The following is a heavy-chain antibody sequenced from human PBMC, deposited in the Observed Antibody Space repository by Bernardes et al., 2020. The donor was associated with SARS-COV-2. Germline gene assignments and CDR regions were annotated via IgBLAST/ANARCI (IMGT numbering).Heavy chain of an antibody. CDR1: GGSISRSYNY. D-gene: IGHD2-8*01. J-gene: IGHJ6*02. CDR2: IYYSGST. V-gene: IGHV4-39*01. CDR3: ARHIRTCTRGVCYTYYYYGLDV. Sequence: SETLSLTCTVSGGSISRSYNYWGWIRQPPWQGLEWIGSIYYSGSTDYNPSLKSRVTISVDKSKNQFSLKLSSVTAADTAVYYCARHIRTCTRGVCYTYYYYGLDVWGQGSTVTVSS.